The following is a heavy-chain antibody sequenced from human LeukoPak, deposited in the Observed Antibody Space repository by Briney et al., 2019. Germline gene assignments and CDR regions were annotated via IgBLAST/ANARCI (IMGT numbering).Heavy chain of an antibody. V-gene: IGHV4-39*01. CDR1: GGSISSSSYY. Sequence: SETLSLTCTVSGGSISSSSYYWGWIRQPPGKGLEWIGSIYYSGSTYYNPSLKSRVTISVDTSKNQFSLKLSSVTAADTAVYYCARTMIVVVHDAFDIWGQGTMVTVSS. D-gene: IGHD3-22*01. CDR2: IYYSGST. CDR3: ARTMIVVVHDAFDI. J-gene: IGHJ3*02.